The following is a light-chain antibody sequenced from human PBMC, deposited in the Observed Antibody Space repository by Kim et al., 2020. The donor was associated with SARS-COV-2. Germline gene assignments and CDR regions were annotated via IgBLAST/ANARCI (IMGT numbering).Light chain of an antibody. Sequence: LGQTVSITCQGNSLRNYYATWYQQKPGQAPVLVIYGKSNRPSGIPDRFSGSTSGNTASLTITGAQAEDEADYYCHSRDTSANHVVFGGGTQLTVL. CDR3: HSRDTSANHVV. V-gene: IGLV3-19*01. J-gene: IGLJ2*01. CDR2: GKS. CDR1: SLRNYY.